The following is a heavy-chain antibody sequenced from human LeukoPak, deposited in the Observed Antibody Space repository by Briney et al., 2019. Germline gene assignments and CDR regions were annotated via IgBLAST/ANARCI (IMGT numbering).Heavy chain of an antibody. J-gene: IGHJ5*02. CDR3: AKDGAHYDILTGYSDWFDP. D-gene: IGHD3-9*01. V-gene: IGHV3-23*01. CDR1: GFTFSSYA. CDR2: ISGSGGST. Sequence: LSGGSLRLSCAASGFTFSSYAMSWVRQAPGKGLEWVSAISGSGGSTYYADSVKGRFTISRDNSKNTLYLQMNSLRARDTAVYYCAKDGAHYDILTGYSDWFDPWGQGTLVTISS.